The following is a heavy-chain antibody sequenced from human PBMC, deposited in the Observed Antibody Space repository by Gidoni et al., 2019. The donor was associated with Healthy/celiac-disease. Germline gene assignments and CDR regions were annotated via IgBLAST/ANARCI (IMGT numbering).Heavy chain of an antibody. CDR1: GFTFSSYA. Sequence: EVQLLESGGGLVQPGGSLRLSCAASGFTFSSYAMSWVRQAPGKGLELVSAISGSGGSTYYADSVKGRFTISRDNSKNTLYLQMNSLRAEDTAVYYCAKAVTGDYWYFDLWGRGTLVTVSS. CDR2: ISGSGGST. CDR3: AKAVTGDYWYFDL. D-gene: IGHD7-27*01. V-gene: IGHV3-23*01. J-gene: IGHJ2*01.